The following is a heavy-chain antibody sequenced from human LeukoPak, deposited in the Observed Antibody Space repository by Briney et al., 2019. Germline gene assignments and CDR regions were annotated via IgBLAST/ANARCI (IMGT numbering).Heavy chain of an antibody. CDR2: ISANGGNT. CDR1: GFTFSSCA. J-gene: IGHJ5*02. Sequence: PGRSLRLSCVASGFTFSSCAMHWVRQAPGKGLEYVSGISANGGNTYYADSVKGRFTISRDNSRDTLYLQMSSLRTEDTAVYYCVKGAMYTRDWFDPWGQGTLVTVSS. CDR3: VKGAMYTRDWFDP. V-gene: IGHV3-64D*06. D-gene: IGHD6-13*01.